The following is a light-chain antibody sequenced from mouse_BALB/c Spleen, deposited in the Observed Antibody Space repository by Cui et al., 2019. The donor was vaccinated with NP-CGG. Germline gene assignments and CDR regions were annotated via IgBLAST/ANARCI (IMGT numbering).Light chain of an antibody. CDR2: GTN. CDR1: TGAVTTSNY. J-gene: IGLJ1*01. CDR3: ALWYSNHWV. V-gene: IGLV1*01. Sequence: QALLTQKHALTTSPGETVTLTCRSSTGAVTTSNYANWVQEKPDHLFTGLIGGTNNRAPGVPARFSGSLIGDKAALTITGAQTEDEAIYFCALWYSNHWVFGGGTKLTVL.